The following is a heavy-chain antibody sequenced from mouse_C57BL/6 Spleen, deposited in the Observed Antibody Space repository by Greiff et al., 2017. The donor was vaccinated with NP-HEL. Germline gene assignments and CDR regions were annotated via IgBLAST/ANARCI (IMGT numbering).Heavy chain of an antibody. Sequence: EVQVVESGGGLVKPGGSLKLSCAASGFTFSSYTMSWVRQTPEKRLEWVATISGCGGNTYYPDSVKGRFTLSRDNAKNTLYLQMSSLRSEDTALYYCARRLRYYLDYWGQGTTLTVSS. CDR2: ISGCGGNT. V-gene: IGHV5-9*01. J-gene: IGHJ2*01. D-gene: IGHD2-4*01. CDR3: ARRLRYYLDY. CDR1: GFTFSSYT.